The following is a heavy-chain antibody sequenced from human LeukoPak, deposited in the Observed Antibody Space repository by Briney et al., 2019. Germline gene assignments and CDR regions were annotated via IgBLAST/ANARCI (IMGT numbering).Heavy chain of an antibody. J-gene: IGHJ4*02. Sequence: GGSLRLSCVASGFTYNTYWMSWIRQAPGKGLEWVANIKEDENEKHYGDSVKGRFIISRDNAKNSVYLQMNNLGAEDTALYYYTRAGPYGSGSRDYWGRGTLVTVSS. V-gene: IGHV3-7*01. CDR1: GFTYNTYW. D-gene: IGHD3-10*01. CDR2: IKEDENEK. CDR3: TRAGPYGSGSRDY.